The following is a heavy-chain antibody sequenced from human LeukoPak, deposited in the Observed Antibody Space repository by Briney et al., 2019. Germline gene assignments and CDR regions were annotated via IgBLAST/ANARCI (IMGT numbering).Heavy chain of an antibody. Sequence: GGSLRLSCAASGFTFSSYAMSWVRQAPGKGLEWVSAISGSGGSTYYADSVKGRFTISRDNSKNTLYLQMNSLRAEDTAVYYCAEDLVPDYYYYYGMDVWGQGTTVTVSS. CDR3: AEDLVPDYYYYYGMDV. J-gene: IGHJ6*02. D-gene: IGHD2-2*01. CDR2: ISGSGGST. CDR1: GFTFSSYA. V-gene: IGHV3-23*01.